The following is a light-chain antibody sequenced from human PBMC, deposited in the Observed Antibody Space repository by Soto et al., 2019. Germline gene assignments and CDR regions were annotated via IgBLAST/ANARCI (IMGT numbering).Light chain of an antibody. V-gene: IGLV1-44*01. CDR2: RNN. CDR3: AAWDDSLNGPV. CDR1: SSNIGSHP. J-gene: IGLJ2*01. Sequence: QAVVTQPPSASGTPGQRVTISCSGGSSNIGSHPVNWYQHLPGTAPKLLIYRNNQRPSGVPDRFSGSMSGTSASLAISGLQSEDEADYYCAAWDDSLNGPVFGGGTKLTVL.